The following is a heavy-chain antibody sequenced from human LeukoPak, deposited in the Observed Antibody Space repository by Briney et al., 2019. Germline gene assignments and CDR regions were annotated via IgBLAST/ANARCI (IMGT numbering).Heavy chain of an antibody. CDR2: IDWDDDK. CDR3: ARFYYYGSGNWFDP. V-gene: IGHV2-70*11. J-gene: IGHJ5*02. D-gene: IGHD3-10*01. CDR1: GFSLSTSGMC. Sequence: SGPTLVNPTQTLTLTCTFSGFSLSTSGMCVSWIRQPPGKALEWLARIDWDDDKYYSTSLKTRLTISKDTSKNQVVLTMTNMDPVDTATYYCARFYYYGSGNWFDPWGQGTLVTVSS.